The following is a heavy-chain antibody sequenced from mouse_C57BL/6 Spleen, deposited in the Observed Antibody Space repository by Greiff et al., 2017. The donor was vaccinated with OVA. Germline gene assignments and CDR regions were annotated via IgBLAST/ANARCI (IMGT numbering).Heavy chain of an antibody. CDR3: ARFISTVVAASYYFDY. J-gene: IGHJ2*01. Sequence: QVQLQQPGAELVKPGASVKLSCKASGYTFTSYWMHWVKQRPGRGLEWIGRIDPNSGGTKYNEKFKSKATLTVDKPSSTAYMQLSSLTSEDSAVYYDARFISTVVAASYYFDYWGQGTTLTVSS. CDR1: GYTFTSYW. CDR2: IDPNSGGT. D-gene: IGHD1-1*01. V-gene: IGHV1-72*01.